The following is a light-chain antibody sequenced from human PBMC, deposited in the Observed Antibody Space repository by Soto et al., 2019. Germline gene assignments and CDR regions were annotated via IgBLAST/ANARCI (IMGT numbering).Light chain of an antibody. CDR1: QDISNH. CDR3: QQYDNLPLT. V-gene: IGKV1-33*01. J-gene: IGKJ2*01. Sequence: DIQMTQSPSSLSASVGDRVTITCQASQDISNHLNWYQQKPGKAPELLIYDASNLETGVPSRFSGSGSGTDFTFTITSLQPEDFATYYCQQYDNLPLTFGQGTKLDIK. CDR2: DAS.